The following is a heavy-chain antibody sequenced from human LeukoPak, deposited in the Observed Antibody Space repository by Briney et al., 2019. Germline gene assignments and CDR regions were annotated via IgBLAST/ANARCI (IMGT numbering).Heavy chain of an antibody. V-gene: IGHV4-34*01. CDR2: INHSGST. J-gene: IGHJ4*02. D-gene: IGHD6-19*01. Sequence: SETLSLTCAVYGGSFSGYYWSWIRQPPGKGLEWIGEINHSGSTNYNPSLKSRVTISVDTSKNQFSLQLNSVTPEDTAVYYCARDLIGRGIAVAATGGYFDYWGQGTLVTVSS. CDR3: ARDLIGRGIAVAATGGYFDY. CDR1: GGSFSGYY.